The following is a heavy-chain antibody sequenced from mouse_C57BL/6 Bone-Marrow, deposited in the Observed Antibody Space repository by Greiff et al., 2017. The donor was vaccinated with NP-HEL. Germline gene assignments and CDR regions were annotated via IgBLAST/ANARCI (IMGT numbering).Heavy chain of an antibody. D-gene: IGHD2-2*01. Sequence: QVQLQQPGAELVKPGASVKMSCKASGYTFTSYWITWVKQRPGQGLEWIGDIYPGSGSTNYNEKFKSKATLTVDTSSSTAYMQLSSLTSEDSAVYYCARVRGYDDAMDYWGQGTSVTVSS. CDR2: IYPGSGST. CDR3: ARVRGYDDAMDY. CDR1: GYTFTSYW. J-gene: IGHJ4*01. V-gene: IGHV1-55*01.